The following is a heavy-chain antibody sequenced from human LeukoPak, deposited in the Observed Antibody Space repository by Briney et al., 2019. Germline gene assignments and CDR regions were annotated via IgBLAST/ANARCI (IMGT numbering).Heavy chain of an antibody. CDR1: GFTFSSYA. V-gene: IGHV3-30-3*01. Sequence: PGGSLRLSCAASGFTFSSYAMHWVRQAPGKGLEWVAVISYDGSNKYYADSVKGRFTISRDNSKNTLYLQMNSLRTEDTAVYYCARDVAATGTYTDYWGQGTLVTVSS. CDR2: ISYDGSNK. CDR3: ARDVAATGTYTDY. J-gene: IGHJ4*02. D-gene: IGHD6-13*01.